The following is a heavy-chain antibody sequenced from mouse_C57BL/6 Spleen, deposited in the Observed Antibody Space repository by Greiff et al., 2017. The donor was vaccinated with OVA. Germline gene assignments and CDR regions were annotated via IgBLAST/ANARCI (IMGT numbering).Heavy chain of an antibody. Sequence: VQLQQSGAELVRPGASVTLSCKASGYTFTDYEMHWVKQTPVHGLEWIGAIDPETGGTAYNQKFKGKAILTADKSSSTAYMELRSLTSEDSAVYYCMGLYDGYYGGFAYWGQGTLVTVSA. CDR3: MGLYDGYYGGFAY. J-gene: IGHJ3*01. CDR2: IDPETGGT. D-gene: IGHD2-3*01. V-gene: IGHV1-15*01. CDR1: GYTFTDYE.